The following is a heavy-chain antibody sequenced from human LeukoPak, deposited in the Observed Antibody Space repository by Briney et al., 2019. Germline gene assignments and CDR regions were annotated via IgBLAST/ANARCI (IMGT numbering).Heavy chain of an antibody. V-gene: IGHV3-30-3*01. CDR3: ARGEGIGNLDY. CDR2: ISLDGNHI. CDR1: GFPFSSFA. Sequence: GGSLRLSCAASGFPFSSFAMHWVRQAPDKGLEWVAMISLDGNHIYYRDSVKGRFTISRDNSKNTMSLQMNSLRPADTALYFCARGEGIGNLDYWGQGSLVTVSS. D-gene: IGHD1-14*01. J-gene: IGHJ4*02.